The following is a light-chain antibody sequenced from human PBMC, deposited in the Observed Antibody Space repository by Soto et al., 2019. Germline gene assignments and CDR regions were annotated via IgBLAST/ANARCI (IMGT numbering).Light chain of an antibody. CDR1: SSDVGGYND. Sequence: QSALTQPRSVAGSPGQSVTISCTGISSDVGGYNDVSWYQQHPGKAPKLMIYDVTKRPSGVPDRFSGSKSGNTASLTISGLQADDEADYYCCSYAGSYTYVFGIGTKVTVL. CDR2: DVT. CDR3: CSYAGSYTYV. V-gene: IGLV2-11*01. J-gene: IGLJ1*01.